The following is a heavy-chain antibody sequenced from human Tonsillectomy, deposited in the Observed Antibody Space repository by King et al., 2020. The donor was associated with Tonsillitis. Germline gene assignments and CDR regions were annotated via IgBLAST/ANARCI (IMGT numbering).Heavy chain of an antibody. Sequence: VQLEESGGGLEQPGGSLRLSCAASGFTFNSYSMNWVRQAPGKGLEWVSYISSRSGTIYYADSVKGRFTISRDNAKNSLYLQMNSLRPEDTAMYYCARGRSSGTDGGYYFDYWGQGTLVTVSS. V-gene: IGHV3-48*01. CDR1: GFTFNSYS. D-gene: IGHD1-1*01. J-gene: IGHJ4*02. CDR2: ISSRSGTI. CDR3: ARGRSSGTDGGYYFDY.